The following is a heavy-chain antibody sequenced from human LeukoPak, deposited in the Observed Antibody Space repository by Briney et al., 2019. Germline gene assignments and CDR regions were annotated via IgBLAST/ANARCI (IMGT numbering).Heavy chain of an antibody. CDR3: ARDQGDSRGTLDY. J-gene: IGHJ4*02. Sequence: PGGTLRLSCAASGFTFSNYAMHWVRQVPGKGLEYVSAISSYGGSTYYANSVKGRFTVSRDNSKNTLYLQMGSLRAEDMAVYYCARDQGDSRGTLDYWGQGTLVTVSS. V-gene: IGHV3-64*01. CDR2: ISSYGGST. D-gene: IGHD2-21*01. CDR1: GFTFSNYA.